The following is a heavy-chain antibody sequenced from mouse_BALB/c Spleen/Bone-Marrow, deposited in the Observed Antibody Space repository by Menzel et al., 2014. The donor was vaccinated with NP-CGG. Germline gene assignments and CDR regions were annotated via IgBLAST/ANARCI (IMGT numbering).Heavy chain of an antibody. CDR2: IWAGGIT. CDR1: GFSLTSYG. V-gene: IGHV2-9*02. J-gene: IGHJ4*01. D-gene: IGHD2-14*01. Sequence: VKVAESGPGLVAPSQRLSIPCTVSGFSLTSYGVHWVRQPPGKGLEWLGVIWAGGITNYNSTLMSRLSINKDDSKSKAFLKMNSLQTDDTAMYYCARGGYYKYDEDAMDYWGQGTSVTVSS. CDR3: ARGGYYKYDEDAMDY.